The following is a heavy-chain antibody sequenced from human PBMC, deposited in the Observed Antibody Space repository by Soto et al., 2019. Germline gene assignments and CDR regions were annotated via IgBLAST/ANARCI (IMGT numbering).Heavy chain of an antibody. J-gene: IGHJ4*02. CDR2: ISAYNGNT. D-gene: IGHD2-15*01. V-gene: IGHV1-18*01. CDR1: GYTFTSYG. Sequence: ASVKVSCKASGYTFTSYGISWVRQAPGQGLGWMGWISAYNGNTNYAQKLQGRVTMTTDTSTSTAYMELRSLRSDDTAVYYCARYLVATPPLGYWGQGTLVTVSS. CDR3: ARYLVATPPLGY.